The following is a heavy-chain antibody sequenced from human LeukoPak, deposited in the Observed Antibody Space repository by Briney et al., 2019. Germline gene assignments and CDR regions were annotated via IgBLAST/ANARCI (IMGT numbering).Heavy chain of an antibody. V-gene: IGHV3-30*02. J-gene: IGHJ5*02. CDR3: GQDTVGQCIGTTCYGQGLP. D-gene: IGHD2-2*01. CDR2: VRYDGNIK. CDR1: GFTFSNYG. Sequence: GGSLRLSCAASGFTFSNYGMHWVRQAPGNRLEWVAFVRYDGNIKYYGDSVKGRFTISRDNSKNTLFLQMNSLRAEDSAVFYCGQDTVGQCIGTTCYGQGLPWGQGTLVTVPP.